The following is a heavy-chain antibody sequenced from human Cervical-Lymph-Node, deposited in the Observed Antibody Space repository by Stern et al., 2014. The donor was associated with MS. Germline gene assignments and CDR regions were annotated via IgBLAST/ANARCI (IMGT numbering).Heavy chain of an antibody. CDR2: IYYSGST. CDR3: ARGYCSSTSCSYYFDY. V-gene: IGHV4-59*01. J-gene: IGHJ4*02. D-gene: IGHD2-2*01. CDR1: GGSISSYY. Sequence: QVQLQDSGPGLVKPSETLSLTCSVSGGSISSYYWNWIRQPPGKGLEWLGYIYYSGSTNYSPALKSRITISVDTSKNQFSLKLSSVTAADTAVYYCARGYCSSTSCSYYFDYWGQGTLVTVSS.